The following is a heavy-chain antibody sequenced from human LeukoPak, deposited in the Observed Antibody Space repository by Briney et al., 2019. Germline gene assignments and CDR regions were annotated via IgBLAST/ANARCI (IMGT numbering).Heavy chain of an antibody. J-gene: IGHJ4*02. V-gene: IGHV3-30*03. CDR2: ISYDGSNK. CDR1: GFTFSSYG. CDR3: AIPSGSYFGFDY. D-gene: IGHD1-26*01. Sequence: PGRSLRLSCAASGFTFSSYGMHWVRQAPGKGLEWVAVISYDGSNKYYADSVKGRFTISRDNSKNTLYLQMNSLRAEDAAVYYCAIPSGSYFGFDYWGQGTLVTVSS.